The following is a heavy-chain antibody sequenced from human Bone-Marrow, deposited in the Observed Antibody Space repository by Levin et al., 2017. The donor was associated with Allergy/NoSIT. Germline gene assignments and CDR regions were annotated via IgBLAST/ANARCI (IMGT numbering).Heavy chain of an antibody. J-gene: IGHJ4*02. CDR1: GFTFNTYS. V-gene: IGHV3-30*14. Sequence: LSGGSLRLFCSASGFTFNTYSIHWVRQAPGKGLEWVAVISFDGSRQYYADAVRGRFTISRDNSKKMLSLQINSLRPEDTAVYYCARGFAAPQSSYDHFDLWGRGTLVTVSS. D-gene: IGHD5-12*01. CDR2: ISFDGSRQ. CDR3: ARGFAAPQSSYDHFDL.